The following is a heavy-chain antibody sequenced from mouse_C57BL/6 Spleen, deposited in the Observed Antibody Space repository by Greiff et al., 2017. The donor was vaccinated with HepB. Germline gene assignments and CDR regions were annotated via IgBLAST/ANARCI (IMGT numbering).Heavy chain of an antibody. D-gene: IGHD1-1*01. CDR1: GFTFSDYG. CDR2: ISSGSSTI. Sequence: EVKLMESGGGLVKPGGSLKLSCAASGFTFSDYGMHWVRQAPEKGLEWVAYISSGSSTIYYADTVKGRFTISRDNAKNTLFLQMTSLRSEDTAMYYCANYYGSLYAMDYWGQGTSVTVSS. CDR3: ANYYGSLYAMDY. J-gene: IGHJ4*01. V-gene: IGHV5-17*01.